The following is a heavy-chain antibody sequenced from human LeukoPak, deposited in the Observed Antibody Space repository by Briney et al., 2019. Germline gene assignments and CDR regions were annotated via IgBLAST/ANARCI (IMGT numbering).Heavy chain of an antibody. CDR3: AKDRMTGSRKFDY. CDR1: GFTFNTYA. Sequence: PGGSLRLSCAASGFTFNTYAMSWVRQAPGKGLEWASSISDTGGSTYYADSVGGRFTISRDNSKSTLYLQMNSLRAEDTAIYYCAKDRMTGSRKFDYWGQGTLVTVSS. J-gene: IGHJ4*02. V-gene: IGHV3-23*01. CDR2: ISDTGGST. D-gene: IGHD3-9*01.